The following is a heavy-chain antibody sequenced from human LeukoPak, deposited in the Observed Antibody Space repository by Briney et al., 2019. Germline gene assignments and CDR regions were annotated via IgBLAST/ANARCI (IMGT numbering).Heavy chain of an antibody. CDR3: AVGIVPAAHLDH. CDR2: IIHIFDSP. D-gene: IGHD2-2*01. V-gene: IGHV1-69*05. Sequence: SVKVSCKTSGDTFTSDAISWVRQAPGQGLEWMGGIIHIFDSPNYAQKFQDRLTITTDESTTTAYMELSSLTSDDTAIYYCAVGIVPAAHLDHWGQGTLVTVSS. CDR1: GDTFTSDA. J-gene: IGHJ4*02.